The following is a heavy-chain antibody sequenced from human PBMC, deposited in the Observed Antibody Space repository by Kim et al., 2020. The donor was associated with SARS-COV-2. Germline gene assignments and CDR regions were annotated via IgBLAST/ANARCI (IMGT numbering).Heavy chain of an antibody. V-gene: IGHV4-34*01. CDR2: INHSGST. J-gene: IGHJ5*02. CDR1: GGSFSGYY. CDR3: ARSRGAVAGPGWFDP. D-gene: IGHD6-19*01. Sequence: SETLSLTCAVYGGSFSGYYWSWIRQPPGKGLEWIGEINHSGSTNYNPSLKSRVTISVDTSKNQFSLKLSSVTAADTAVYYCARSRGAVAGPGWFDPWGQGTLVTVSS.